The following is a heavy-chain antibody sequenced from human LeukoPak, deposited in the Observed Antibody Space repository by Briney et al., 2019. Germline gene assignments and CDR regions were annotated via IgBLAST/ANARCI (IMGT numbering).Heavy chain of an antibody. D-gene: IGHD3-3*01. V-gene: IGHV4-4*07. CDR1: GGSISSYY. J-gene: IGHJ6*03. Sequence: PSETLSLTCTVSGGSISSYYWSWIRQPAGKGLEWIGRIYTSGSTNYNPSLKSRVTMSVDTSKNQFSLKLSSVTAADTAVYYFARVKYYDFWSGIYYYYYYFMDVWGKGTTVTVSS. CDR2: IYTSGST. CDR3: ARVKYYDFWSGIYYYYYYFMDV.